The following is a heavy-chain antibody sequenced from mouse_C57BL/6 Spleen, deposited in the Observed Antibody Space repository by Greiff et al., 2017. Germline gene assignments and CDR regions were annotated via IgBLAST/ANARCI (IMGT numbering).Heavy chain of an antibody. CDR2: IYWDDDK. CDR3: ARRAGYGSSYGAMDY. V-gene: IGHV8-12*01. Sequence: VKLMESGPGILQSSQTLSLTCSFSGFSLSTSGMGVSWIRQPSGKGLEWLAHIYWDDDKRYNPSLKSRLTISKDTSRNQVFLKIPSVDTADTATDYCARRAGYGSSYGAMDYWGQGTSVTVSS. J-gene: IGHJ4*01. D-gene: IGHD1-1*01. CDR1: GFSLSTSGMG.